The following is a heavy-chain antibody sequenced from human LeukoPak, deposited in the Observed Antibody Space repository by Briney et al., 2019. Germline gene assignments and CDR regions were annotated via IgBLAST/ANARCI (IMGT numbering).Heavy chain of an antibody. CDR3: AKAGEWLVFLTAYFDY. Sequence: GGSLRLSCAASGFTFSSYGMHWVRQAPGKGLEWVAVISYDGSNKYYADSVKGRFTISRDNSKNTLYLQMNSLRAEDTAVYYCAKAGEWLVFLTAYFDYWGQGTLVTVSS. CDR2: ISYDGSNK. D-gene: IGHD6-19*01. J-gene: IGHJ4*02. V-gene: IGHV3-30*18. CDR1: GFTFSSYG.